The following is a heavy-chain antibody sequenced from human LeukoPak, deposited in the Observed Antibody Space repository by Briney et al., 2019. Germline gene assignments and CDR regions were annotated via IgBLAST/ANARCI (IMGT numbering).Heavy chain of an antibody. CDR2: INHSGST. CDR1: GGSFSGYY. J-gene: IGHJ4*02. CDR3: ARGGDSGYVY. Sequence: SETLSLTCAVYGGSFSGYYWSWIRQPPGKGLEWIGEINHSGSTNYNPSLKSRVTISVDTSKNQFSLKLSSVTAADTAVYYCARGGDSGYVYWGQATLVTVSS. V-gene: IGHV4-34*01. D-gene: IGHD5-12*01.